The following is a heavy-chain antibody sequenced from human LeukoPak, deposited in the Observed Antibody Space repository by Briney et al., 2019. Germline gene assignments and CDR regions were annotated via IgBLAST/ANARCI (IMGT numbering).Heavy chain of an antibody. J-gene: IGHJ4*02. CDR1: GFTFSSYS. D-gene: IGHD2-2*01. CDR2: ISSSSSYI. CDR3: ARGRVLRCSSTSCSSFDY. Sequence: PGRSLRLSCAASGFTFSSYSMNWVRQAPGKGLEWVSSISSSSSYIYYADSVKGRFTISRDNAKNSLYLQMNSLRAEDTAVYYCARGRVLRCSSTSCSSFDYWGQGTLVTVSS. V-gene: IGHV3-21*01.